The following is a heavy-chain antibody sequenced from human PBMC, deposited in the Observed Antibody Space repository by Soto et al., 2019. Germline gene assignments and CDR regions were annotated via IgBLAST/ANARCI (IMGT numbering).Heavy chain of an antibody. D-gene: IGHD4-17*01. CDR1: GFTFSSYA. Sequence: QVQLVESGGGVVQPGRSLRLFCAASGFTFSSYAMHWVRQAPGKGLEWVAIISSDESNKYFADSVKGRFTISRDNSKNTLSLQMNSLRPEDTAVYYCARDSHYGDYVPGDYWGQGTLVTVSS. CDR3: ARDSHYGDYVPGDY. V-gene: IGHV3-30*04. CDR2: ISSDESNK. J-gene: IGHJ4*02.